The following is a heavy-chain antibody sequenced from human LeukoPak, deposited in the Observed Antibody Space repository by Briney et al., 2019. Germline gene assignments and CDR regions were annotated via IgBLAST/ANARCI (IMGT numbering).Heavy chain of an antibody. Sequence: PAETLTLSCAAPGFSFSNHYMSWIRQAPAKGLQWVSYIGTSRSTIYYADSVNGRFTTSRDNAKIYLYLQMNSLTAEDTAVYYCGRTAPPRPRCGGGSPDYWGQGTQVTVSS. V-gene: IGHV3-11*04. D-gene: IGHD2-15*01. CDR1: GFSFSNHY. CDR3: GRTAPPRPRCGGGSPDY. J-gene: IGHJ4*02. CDR2: IGTSRSTI.